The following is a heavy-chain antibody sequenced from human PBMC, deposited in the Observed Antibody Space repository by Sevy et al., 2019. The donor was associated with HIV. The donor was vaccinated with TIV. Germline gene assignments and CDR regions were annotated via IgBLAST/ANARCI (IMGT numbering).Heavy chain of an antibody. CDR2: ISGSGGVT. J-gene: IGHJ3*02. V-gene: IGHV3-23*01. CDR1: GFTFSSYA. D-gene: IGHD3-22*01. Sequence: GGSLRLSCAASGFTFSSYAMSWVRQAPGKGLEWVSAISGSGGVTYYADSVKGRCTISRDNFKNTLNLQMHSLRAEDTAVYYCAGGRYDSGGSFDAFDIWGQGTMVTVSS. CDR3: AGGRYDSGGSFDAFDI.